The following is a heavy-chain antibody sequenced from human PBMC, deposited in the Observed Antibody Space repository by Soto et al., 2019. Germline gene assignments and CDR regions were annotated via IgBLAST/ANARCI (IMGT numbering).Heavy chain of an antibody. V-gene: IGHV3-48*02. CDR3: ARDSSRYTYGSFYFDS. CDR2: ISYSSATV. J-gene: IGHJ4*02. Sequence: GGSLRLSCAASGFSFSDYGMNWVRQAPGRGLEWISYISYSSATVHYADSVKGRFTISRDNANSSLYLEMSSLRDGDTAIYFCARDSSRYTYGSFYFDSWGQGTLVTVSS. D-gene: IGHD5-18*01. CDR1: GFSFSDYG.